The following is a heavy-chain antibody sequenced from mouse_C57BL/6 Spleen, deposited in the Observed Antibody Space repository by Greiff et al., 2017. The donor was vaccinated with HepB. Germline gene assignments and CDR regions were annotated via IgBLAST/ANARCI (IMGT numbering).Heavy chain of an antibody. D-gene: IGHD2-4*01. CDR2: IDPNSGGT. CDR1: GYTFTSYW. V-gene: IGHV1-72*01. J-gene: IGHJ4*01. CDR3: AREGYDYDGDAMDY. Sequence: QVQLKQPGAELVKPGASVKLSCKASGYTFTSYWMHWVKQRPGRGLEWIGRIDPNSGGTKYNEKFKSKATLTVDKPSSTAYMQLSSLTSEDCAVYYCAREGYDYDGDAMDYWGQGNSVTVSS.